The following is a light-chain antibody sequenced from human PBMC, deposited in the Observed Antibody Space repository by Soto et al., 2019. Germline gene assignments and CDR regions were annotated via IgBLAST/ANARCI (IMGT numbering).Light chain of an antibody. CDR1: QSISSW. J-gene: IGKJ2*01. CDR2: KAS. Sequence: DIQMTQSPSTLSASVGDRVTITCRASQSISSWLVWHQQKPGKAPKLLIYKASRLESGVPSRFSGCRSGTEFTLSTRSLQPDDFATYSCQQYDSYSATFGQGTKVDIK. CDR3: QQYDSYSAT. V-gene: IGKV1-5*03.